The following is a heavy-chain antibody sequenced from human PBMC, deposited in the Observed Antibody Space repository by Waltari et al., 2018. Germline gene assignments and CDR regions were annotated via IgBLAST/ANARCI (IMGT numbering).Heavy chain of an antibody. CDR1: GFTFSGSW. J-gene: IGHJ4*02. CDR2: IRLDGGQR. Sequence: EVQLVESGGGLVQPGGSLRLSCAASGFTFSGSWMSWVRQAPGQGLEGVANIRLDGGQRDYVDSVEGRFTISRDNAKNSLYLQIDSLRDDDTAVFYCAKVGSSGNFDYWGQGTLVTVSS. CDR3: AKVGSSGNFDY. D-gene: IGHD6-19*01. V-gene: IGHV3-7*01.